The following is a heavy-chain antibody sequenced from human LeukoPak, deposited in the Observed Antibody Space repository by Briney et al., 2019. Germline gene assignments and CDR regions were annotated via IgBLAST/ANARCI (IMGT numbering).Heavy chain of an antibody. CDR3: ARDQRDTAKYYFDY. V-gene: IGHV4-4*07. CDR1: GGSISSYY. CDR2: IYTSGST. J-gene: IGHJ4*02. Sequence: SETLSLTCTVSGGSISSYYWSWIRQPAGKGLEWIGRIYTSGSTNYNPSLKSRVTMLVDTSKNQFSLKLSSVTAADTAVYYCARDQRDTAKYYFDYWGQGTLVTVSS. D-gene: IGHD5-18*01.